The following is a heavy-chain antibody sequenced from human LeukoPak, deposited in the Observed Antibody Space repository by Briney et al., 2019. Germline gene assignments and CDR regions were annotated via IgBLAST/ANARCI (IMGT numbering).Heavy chain of an antibody. J-gene: IGHJ4*02. Sequence: GGSLRLSCAASGFTFTNYWISWVRQAPGKGQGWVANIRQDGSEKYYVDSVKGRFTISRDNAKNSLYLQMSSLRAEDTALYYCATLPYCSSTSCYDYWGQGTLVTVSS. CDR3: ATLPYCSSTSCYDY. CDR1: GFTFTNYW. D-gene: IGHD2-2*01. CDR2: IRQDGSEK. V-gene: IGHV3-7*01.